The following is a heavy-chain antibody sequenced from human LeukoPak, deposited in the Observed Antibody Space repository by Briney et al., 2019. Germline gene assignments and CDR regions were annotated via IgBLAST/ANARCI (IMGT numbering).Heavy chain of an antibody. Sequence: SETLSLTCTVSGGSISSSTYYWGWIRQPPGKGLEWIGSIYHSGSTYYNPSLKSRVTISVDTSKNQFSLKLSSVTAADTAVYYCARDSGGRVWFPDAFDIWGQGTMVTVSS. CDR3: ARDSGGRVWFPDAFDI. CDR1: GGSISSSTYY. V-gene: IGHV4-39*07. D-gene: IGHD2-21*01. CDR2: IYHSGST. J-gene: IGHJ3*02.